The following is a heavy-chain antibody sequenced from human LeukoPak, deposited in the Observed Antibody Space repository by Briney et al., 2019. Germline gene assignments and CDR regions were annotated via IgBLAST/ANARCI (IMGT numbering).Heavy chain of an antibody. CDR2: INTNTGNP. Sequence: ASVKVSCKASGYTFTNYPMIWVRQAPGQGREGMGWINTNTGNPTYAQGFTGRFVFFLDTSVGTTYLQINSLKTEDTAVYYCARGGYRRGQGYPFDYWGQGTLVTASS. CDR3: ARGGYRRGQGYPFDY. V-gene: IGHV7-4-1*02. D-gene: IGHD6-19*01. CDR1: GYTFTNYP. J-gene: IGHJ4*02.